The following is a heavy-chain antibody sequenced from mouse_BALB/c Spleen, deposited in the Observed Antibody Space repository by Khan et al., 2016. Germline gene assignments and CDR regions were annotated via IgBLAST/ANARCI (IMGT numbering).Heavy chain of an antibody. J-gene: IGHJ3*01. CDR3: TRRESHYFGSNLFVY. Sequence: VQLQQSGPELVKPGASVKVSCKASGYAFTNYNIYWVKQSHGRSLEWIGYVDPYNGDTGYNQKFKGKATLTVDKSSSTAYMHLNSLTSEDSAVSYCTRRESHYFGSNLFVYWGQGTLVTVSA. D-gene: IGHD1-1*01. V-gene: IGHV1S135*01. CDR1: GYAFTNYN. CDR2: VDPYNGDT.